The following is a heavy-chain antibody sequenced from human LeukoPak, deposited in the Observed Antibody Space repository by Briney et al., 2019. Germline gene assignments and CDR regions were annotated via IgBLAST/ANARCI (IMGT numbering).Heavy chain of an antibody. CDR3: AKVGNGSGSYYADY. J-gene: IGHJ4*02. CDR2: ISYDGSNK. Sequence: GGSLRLSCAASGFTFSSYAMHWVRQAPGKGLEWVAVISYDGSNKYYADSVKGRFTISRDNSKNTLYLQMNSLRAEDTAVYYCAKVGNGSGSYYADYWGQGTLVTVSS. D-gene: IGHD3-10*01. CDR1: GFTFSSYA. V-gene: IGHV3-30*04.